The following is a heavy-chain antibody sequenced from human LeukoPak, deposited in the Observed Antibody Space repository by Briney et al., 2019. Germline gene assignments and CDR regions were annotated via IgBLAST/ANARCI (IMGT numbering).Heavy chain of an antibody. CDR3: ARGYSSSSAH. CDR2: IYHSGST. Sequence: PSETLSLTCTVSGYSISSGYYWGWIRQPPGKGLEWIGSIYHSGSTYYNPSLKSRVTISVDTSKNQFSLKLSSVTAADTAVYYCARGYSSSSAHWGQGTLVTASS. J-gene: IGHJ4*02. D-gene: IGHD6-6*01. V-gene: IGHV4-38-2*02. CDR1: GYSISSGYY.